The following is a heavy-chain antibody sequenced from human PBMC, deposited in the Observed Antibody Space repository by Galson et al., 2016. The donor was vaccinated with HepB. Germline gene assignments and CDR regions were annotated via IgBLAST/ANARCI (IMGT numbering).Heavy chain of an antibody. V-gene: IGHV1-69*13. CDR2: IIPVFGEA. D-gene: IGHD6-19*01. CDR3: ARDLSSRFDP. CDR1: GDTLTSFG. J-gene: IGHJ5*02. Sequence: SVKVSCKASGDTLTSFGISWVRQAPGQGLGWMGGIIPVFGEATYAQRFQGRVKMTAEESTNTVHMELSRLRSDDTAVYYCARDLSSRFDPWGQGTLVTVSS.